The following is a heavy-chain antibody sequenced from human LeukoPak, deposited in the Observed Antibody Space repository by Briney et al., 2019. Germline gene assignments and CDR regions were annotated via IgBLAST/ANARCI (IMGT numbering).Heavy chain of an antibody. D-gene: IGHD3-3*01. Sequence: ASVKVSCKASGYTFTGYYMHWVRQAPGQGLEWMGWINPNSGGTNYAQKFQGRVTMTRDTSISTAYMELSRLRSDDTAVYYCARGKKLRFLEWLRSNWFDPWGQGTLVTVSS. CDR3: ARGKKLRFLEWLRSNWFDP. V-gene: IGHV1-2*02. CDR2: INPNSGGT. CDR1: GYTFTGYY. J-gene: IGHJ5*02.